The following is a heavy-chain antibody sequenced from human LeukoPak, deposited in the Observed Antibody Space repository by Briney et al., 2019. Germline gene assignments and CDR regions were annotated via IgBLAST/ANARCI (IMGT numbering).Heavy chain of an antibody. J-gene: IGHJ5*02. V-gene: IGHV4-34*01. CDR1: GGSFSGYY. CDR3: ARQTKHSSIGP. D-gene: IGHD6-13*01. Sequence: SETLSLTCAVYGGSFSGYYWSWIRQPPGKGLEWIGEINHSGSTNYNPSLKSRVTISVDTSKNQFSLKLSSVTAADTAVYYCARQTKHSSIGPWGQGTLVPVSS. CDR2: INHSGST.